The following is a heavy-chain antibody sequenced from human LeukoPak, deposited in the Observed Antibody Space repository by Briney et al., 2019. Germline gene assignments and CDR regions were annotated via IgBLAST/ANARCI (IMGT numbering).Heavy chain of an antibody. CDR2: INPNSGGT. Sequence: ASVKVSCKASGYTFTGYYMHWVRQAPGQGLEWMGWINPNSGGTNYARKFQGRVTMTRDTSISTAYMELSRLRSDDTAVYYCAAGTTGTTWIDYWGQGTLVTVSS. D-gene: IGHD1-1*01. CDR1: GYTFTGYY. J-gene: IGHJ4*02. CDR3: AAGTTGTTWIDY. V-gene: IGHV1-2*02.